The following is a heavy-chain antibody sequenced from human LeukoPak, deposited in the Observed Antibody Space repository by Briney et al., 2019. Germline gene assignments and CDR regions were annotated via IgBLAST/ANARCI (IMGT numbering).Heavy chain of an antibody. V-gene: IGHV3-23*01. CDR1: GFTFSSYA. CDR3: AKMSSGYYFTLEYFQH. J-gene: IGHJ1*01. CDR2: ISGSGGST. D-gene: IGHD3-22*01. Sequence: QPGGSLRLSCAAPGFTFSSYAMSWVRQAPGKGLEWVSAISGSGGSTYYADSVKGRFTISRDNSKNTLYLQMNSLRAEDTAEYYCAKMSSGYYFTLEYFQHWGQGTLVTVSS.